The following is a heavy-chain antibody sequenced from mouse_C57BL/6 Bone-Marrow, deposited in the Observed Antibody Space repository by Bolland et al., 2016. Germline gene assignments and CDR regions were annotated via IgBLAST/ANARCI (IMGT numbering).Heavy chain of an antibody. D-gene: IGHD1-1*01. V-gene: IGHV1-58*01. Sequence: IGNGYTEYNEKFKGKATLTSDTSSSTAYMQLSSLTSEDSAIYFCARGWITTVDYLDYWGQGTT. CDR3: ARGWITTVDYLDY. J-gene: IGHJ2*01. CDR2: IGNGYT.